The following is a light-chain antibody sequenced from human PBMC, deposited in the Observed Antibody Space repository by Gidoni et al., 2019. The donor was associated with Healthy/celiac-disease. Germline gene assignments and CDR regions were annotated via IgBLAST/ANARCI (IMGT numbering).Light chain of an antibody. V-gene: IGKV1-5*03. CDR2: KAS. J-gene: IGKJ4*01. Sequence: DIQMTQSPSTLSASVGDRVTITCRASQSISSWLAWYQQKPEKAPKLLIYKASSLESGVPSRFSGSGSGTEFTLTISSLQPDDFAIYYCQQYNSYPLTFGGGTKVEIK. CDR1: QSISSW. CDR3: QQYNSYPLT.